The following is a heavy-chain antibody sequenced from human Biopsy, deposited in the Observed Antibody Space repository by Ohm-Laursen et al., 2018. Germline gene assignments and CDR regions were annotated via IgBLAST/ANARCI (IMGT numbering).Heavy chain of an antibody. Sequence: SDTLSLTCAVYGESFNGYYWRWTRQTPGKGLEWIGEINHSGRTNYNPSLKSRVTISVDTSLNQFSLKVRYVTAADTAVYYCVRGVDYYDPYHYYALDVWGQGTTVTVSS. J-gene: IGHJ6*02. V-gene: IGHV4-34*01. CDR3: VRGVDYYDPYHYYALDV. D-gene: IGHD3-22*01. CDR2: INHSGRT. CDR1: GESFNGYY.